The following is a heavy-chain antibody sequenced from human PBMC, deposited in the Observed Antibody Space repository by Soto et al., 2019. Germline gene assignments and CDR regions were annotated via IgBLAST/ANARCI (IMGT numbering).Heavy chain of an antibody. D-gene: IGHD6-6*01. J-gene: IGHJ5*02. V-gene: IGHV6-1*01. Sequence: PSQTLSLTCAISGDSVSSNSAAWNWVRQSPSRGLEWLGRTYYRSKWYNDYAVSVKSRITINPDTSKNQFSLQLNSVTPEDTAVYFCARTLSSSAENWFDPWGQGTLVTVSS. CDR3: ARTLSSSAENWFDP. CDR1: GDSVSSNSAA. CDR2: TYYRSKWYN.